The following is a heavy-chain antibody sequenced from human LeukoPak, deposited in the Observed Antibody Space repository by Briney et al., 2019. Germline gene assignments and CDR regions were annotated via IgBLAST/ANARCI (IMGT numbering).Heavy chain of an antibody. CDR3: ATESYGFDY. CDR2: IKQDGSEK. CDR1: GFTFSSHA. D-gene: IGHD2-8*01. V-gene: IGHV3-7*02. J-gene: IGHJ4*02. Sequence: GGSLRLSCAASGFTFSSHAMSWVRQAPGKGLEWVANIKQDGSEKYYVDSVKGRFTISRDNAKNSLYLQMNSLRAEDTAVYYCATESYGFDYWGQGTLVTVSS.